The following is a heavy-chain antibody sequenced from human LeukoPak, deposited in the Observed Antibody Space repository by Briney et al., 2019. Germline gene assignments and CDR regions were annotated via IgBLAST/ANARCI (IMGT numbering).Heavy chain of an antibody. CDR3: ATTAYGSGSYYKDALEY. Sequence: ASVKVSCKVSGYTLTELSMHWVRQAPGKGGKWMGGFDPEDGETINAQKFHGRVTMTEDTSTDTAYMELSSLRSEDTAVYYCATTAYGSGSYYKDALEYWGQGTLVTVSS. CDR1: GYTLTELS. D-gene: IGHD3-10*01. J-gene: IGHJ4*02. CDR2: FDPEDGET. V-gene: IGHV1-24*01.